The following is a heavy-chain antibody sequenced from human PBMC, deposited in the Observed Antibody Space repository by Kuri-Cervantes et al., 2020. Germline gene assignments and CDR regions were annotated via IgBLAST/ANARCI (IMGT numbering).Heavy chain of an antibody. J-gene: IGHJ4*02. CDR1: GGSISSSSYY. Sequence: SETLSLTCTVSGGSISSSSYYWGWIRQPPGKGLEWIGSIYYSGSTNYNPSLKSRVTISVDTSKDQFSLKLSSVTAADTAVYYCASGRWLQLASPFDYWGQGTLVTVSS. V-gene: IGHV4-39*07. CDR3: ASGRWLQLASPFDY. D-gene: IGHD5-24*01. CDR2: IYYSGST.